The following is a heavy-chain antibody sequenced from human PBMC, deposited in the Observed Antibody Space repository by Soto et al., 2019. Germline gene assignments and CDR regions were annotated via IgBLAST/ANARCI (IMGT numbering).Heavy chain of an antibody. CDR2: INHSGST. CDR1: GGSFSGYY. J-gene: IGHJ4*02. V-gene: IGHV4-34*01. D-gene: IGHD6-13*01. CDR3: ARRNPPIGAAGSIDS. Sequence: SETLSLTCAVYGGSFSGYYWSWIRQPPGKGLEWIGEINHSGSTNYNPSLKSRVSISVDTSKNQFSLKLSSVTAADTAVYYCARRNPPIGAAGSIDSWGQGTQVTVSS.